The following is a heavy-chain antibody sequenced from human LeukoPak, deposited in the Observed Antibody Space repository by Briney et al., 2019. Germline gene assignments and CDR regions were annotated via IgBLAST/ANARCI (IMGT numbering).Heavy chain of an antibody. CDR1: GYTFTSYA. CDR3: ARKKVDVVSTYDY. J-gene: IGHJ4*02. Sequence: ASVKVSCKASGYTFTSYAMNWVRQAPGQGLEWMGWINPHSGATHSAQKFQGRVTMTRDTSISTDYMELSSLTSDDTAVYYCARKKVDVVSTYDYWGQGTLVTVSS. V-gene: IGHV1-2*02. CDR2: INPHSGAT. D-gene: IGHD5/OR15-5a*01.